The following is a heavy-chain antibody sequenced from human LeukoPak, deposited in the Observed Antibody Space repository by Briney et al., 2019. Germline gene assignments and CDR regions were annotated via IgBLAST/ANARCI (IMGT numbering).Heavy chain of an antibody. J-gene: IGHJ3*02. V-gene: IGHV3-23*01. Sequence: GGSLRLSCAAFGFTFSSYAMSWVRQAPGKGLEWVSAISASGGTTYYSDSVKGRFTISRDNSKNTLFLQMNSLRAEDTAVYYCAKVPRVNGAFDIWGQGTMVTVSS. CDR1: GFTFSSYA. CDR2: ISASGGTT. CDR3: AKVPRVNGAFDI. D-gene: IGHD1-1*01.